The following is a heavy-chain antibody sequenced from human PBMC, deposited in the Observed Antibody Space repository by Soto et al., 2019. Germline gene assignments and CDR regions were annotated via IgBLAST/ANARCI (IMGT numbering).Heavy chain of an antibody. V-gene: IGHV3-21*01. CDR3: ARDFLTGDPREAFDY. Sequence: EVQLVESGGRLVKPGASLLISCAASGFTFGGYSLSWFRRAPVKGLEWVSSIDPSSNDRHYAESVEGRFTISKDNARSSLYLQMISLTVEDTAVYYCARDFLTGDPREAFDYWGQGTTVTVSS. D-gene: IGHD3-9*01. CDR1: GFTFGGYS. CDR2: IDPSSNDR. J-gene: IGHJ4*02.